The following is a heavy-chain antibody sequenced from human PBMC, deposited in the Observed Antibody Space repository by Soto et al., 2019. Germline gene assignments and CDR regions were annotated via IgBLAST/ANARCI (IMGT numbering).Heavy chain of an antibody. J-gene: IGHJ4*02. CDR2: IYPGDSDT. D-gene: IGHD3-22*01. CDR3: ARSFPSHYYYSSCYYSTGFDY. Sequence: RGESLKISCKGSGYSFTSYWIGWVRQMPGKGLEWMGIIYPGDSDTRYSPSFQGQVTISADKSISTAYLQWSSLKASDTAMYYCARSFPSHYYYSSCYYSTGFDYWGQGTLVTVSS. CDR1: GYSFTSYW. V-gene: IGHV5-51*01.